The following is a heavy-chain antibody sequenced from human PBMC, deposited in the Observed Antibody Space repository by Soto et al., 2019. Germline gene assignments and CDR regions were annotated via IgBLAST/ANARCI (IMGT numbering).Heavy chain of an antibody. Sequence: QVQLVQSGAEVKKPGSSVKVSCKASGGTISSYAISWVRQAPGQGLEWMGGIIPIFGTANYAQKFQGRVTITADESTSTAYMELSSLRSEDTAVYYCASVRSLPAAISGGWFDPWGQGTLVTVSS. D-gene: IGHD2-2*01. CDR2: IIPIFGTA. J-gene: IGHJ5*02. CDR1: GGTISSYA. CDR3: ASVRSLPAAISGGWFDP. V-gene: IGHV1-69*01.